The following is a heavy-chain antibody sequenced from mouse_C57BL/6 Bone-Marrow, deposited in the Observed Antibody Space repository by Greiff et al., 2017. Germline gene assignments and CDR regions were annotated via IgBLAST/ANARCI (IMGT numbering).Heavy chain of an antibody. J-gene: IGHJ3*01. Sequence: VQLQQSGTVLARPGASVKMSCKTSGYTFTSYWMHWVKQRPGQGLEWIGALYPGNSDTRYNQQFQGKAKLTAVTSASTAYMELSSLTNEDSAVYYCTRCFYYYGSRGFAYWGQGTLVTVSA. V-gene: IGHV1-5*01. CDR3: TRCFYYYGSRGFAY. D-gene: IGHD1-1*01. CDR2: LYPGNSDT. CDR1: GYTFTSYW.